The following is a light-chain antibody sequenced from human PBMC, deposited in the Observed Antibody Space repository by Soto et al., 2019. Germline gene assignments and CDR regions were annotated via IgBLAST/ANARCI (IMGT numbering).Light chain of an antibody. J-gene: IGKJ1*01. V-gene: IGKV3-15*01. CDR2: GAS. CDR1: QSISAI. Sequence: EIVMTQSPATLSLSPGERVTLSCRASQSISAILAWYQQKPGRAPRLLINGASTRATGVPARFSGSGSGTDFTLTISSLKSEDFAIYFCQQYYQWPWTFGQGTKLDIK. CDR3: QQYYQWPWT.